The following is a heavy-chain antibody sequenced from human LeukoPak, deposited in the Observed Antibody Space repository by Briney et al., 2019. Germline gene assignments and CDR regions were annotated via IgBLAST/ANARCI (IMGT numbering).Heavy chain of an antibody. V-gene: IGHV4-4*07. J-gene: IGHJ4*02. CDR2: IYTSGST. CDR3: ARMYRGATTSSWTYYFDY. CDR1: GGSISSYY. D-gene: IGHD1-26*01. Sequence: PSETLSLTCTVSGGSISSYYWSWIRQPAGKGLEWIGRIYTSGSTNYNPSLKSRVTISVDTSKNQFSLKLSSVTAADTAVYYCARMYRGATTSSWTYYFDYWGQGTLVTVSS.